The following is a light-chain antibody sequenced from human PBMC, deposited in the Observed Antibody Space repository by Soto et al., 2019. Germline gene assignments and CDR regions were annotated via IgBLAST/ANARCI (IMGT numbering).Light chain of an antibody. Sequence: EVVLTQSPGTLSLSPGERATLSCRASQSVTNKYLAWYQQKPGQAPRLLIFGSSDRATGIPDRFSGSGSGTDFTLTISRLEPDDFAVYYCQQYGSSPPYTFGQGTKLEI. V-gene: IGKV3-20*01. CDR1: QSVTNKY. J-gene: IGKJ2*01. CDR3: QQYGSSPPYT. CDR2: GSS.